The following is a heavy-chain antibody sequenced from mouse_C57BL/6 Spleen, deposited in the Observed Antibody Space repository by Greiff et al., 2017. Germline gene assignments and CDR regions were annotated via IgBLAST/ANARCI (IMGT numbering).Heavy chain of an antibody. Sequence: QVQLQQPGTELVKPGASVKLSCKASGYTFTSYWMHWVKQRPGQGLEWIGNINPRDGGTNYNEKFKSKATLTVYKSSSTAYMQLISLTSEDSAVYYCARSVSSGYYFDYWGQGTTLTVSS. CDR2: INPRDGGT. J-gene: IGHJ2*01. CDR3: ARSVSSGYYFDY. CDR1: GYTFTSYW. V-gene: IGHV1-53*01. D-gene: IGHD3-2*02.